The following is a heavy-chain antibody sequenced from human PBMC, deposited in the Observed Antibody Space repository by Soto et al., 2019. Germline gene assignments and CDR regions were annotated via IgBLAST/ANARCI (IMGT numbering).Heavy chain of an antibody. CDR2: NSGGST. CDR3: HGYGY. D-gene: IGHD5-12*01. CDR1: GFSVTANY. Sequence: EVQVVESGGGLIQPGGSLRLSCEVSGFSVTANYMSWVRQAPGKGLEWVSVNSGGSTYYIDSVKGRFSISRDISKNTLYLQMNGLRAEDTSVYYCHGYGYWGQGTLVTVSS. V-gene: IGHV3-53*01. J-gene: IGHJ4*02.